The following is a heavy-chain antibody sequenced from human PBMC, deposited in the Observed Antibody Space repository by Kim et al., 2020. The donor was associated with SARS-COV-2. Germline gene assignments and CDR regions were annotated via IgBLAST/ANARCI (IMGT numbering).Heavy chain of an antibody. D-gene: IGHD3-3*01. V-gene: IGHV4-39*01. CDR3: ARLQIGITIFGVVIYYFDY. J-gene: IGHJ4*02. Sequence: SRLTISLDTSKNQFSLKLSSVTAADTAVYYCARLQIGITIFGVVIYYFDYWGQGTLVTVSS.